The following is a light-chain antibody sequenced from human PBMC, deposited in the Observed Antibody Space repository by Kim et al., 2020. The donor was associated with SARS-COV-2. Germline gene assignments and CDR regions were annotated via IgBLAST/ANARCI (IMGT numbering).Light chain of an antibody. CDR2: DND. CDR1: TSNIGNNY. V-gene: IGLV1-51*01. CDR3: GTWDSSLSAGV. Sequence: GQKVTISCSGSTSNIGNNYVSWYQQVPGTAPKLLIYDNDQRPSGIPDRFSGSKSGASATLGITGLQTGDEADYYCGTWDSSLSAGVFGGGTQLTVL. J-gene: IGLJ2*01.